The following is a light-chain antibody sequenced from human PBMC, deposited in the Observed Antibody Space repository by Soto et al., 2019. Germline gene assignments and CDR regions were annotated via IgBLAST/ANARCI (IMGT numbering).Light chain of an antibody. CDR2: DVT. J-gene: IGLJ3*02. Sequence: QSVLTQPASLSGSLGQSITISCTGATSDVGGYNSVSWYQQHPGKAPKLIIYDVTDRPSGISNRFSGSKSGNTDSLTISGLQAEDEAYYYCSSYTRSSNLLFXGGTKLTVL. CDR3: SSYTRSSNLL. CDR1: TSDVGGYNS. V-gene: IGLV2-14*03.